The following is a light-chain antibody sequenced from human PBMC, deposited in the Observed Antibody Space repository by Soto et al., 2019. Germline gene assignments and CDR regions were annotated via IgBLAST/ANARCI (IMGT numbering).Light chain of an antibody. CDR2: EDD. CDR3: CSYAGSNTYV. Sequence: QSALTQPASVSGSPGQSITISCTGTSSDVGTYNLVSWYQQRPGKAPTLMIFEDDQRPSGVSFRFSGSKSGNTASLTISGLQAEDEADYYCCSYAGSNTYVFGTGTKVTVL. CDR1: SSDVGTYNL. V-gene: IGLV2-23*01. J-gene: IGLJ1*01.